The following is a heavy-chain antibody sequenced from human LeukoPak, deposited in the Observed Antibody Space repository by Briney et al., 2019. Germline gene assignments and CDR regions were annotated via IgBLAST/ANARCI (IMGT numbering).Heavy chain of an antibody. J-gene: IGHJ4*02. D-gene: IGHD1-26*01. CDR1: GFTVSSNY. V-gene: IGHV3-53*01. Sequence: GGSLRLSCAASGFTVSSNYMSWVRQAPGKGLGWVSVIYSGGSTYHADSVKGRFTISRDNSKNTLYLQMNSLRAEDTAVYYCARDGPVGATNLDYWGQGTLVTVSS. CDR2: IYSGGST. CDR3: ARDGPVGATNLDY.